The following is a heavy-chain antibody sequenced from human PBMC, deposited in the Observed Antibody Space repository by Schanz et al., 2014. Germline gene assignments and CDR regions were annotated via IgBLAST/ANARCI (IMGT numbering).Heavy chain of an antibody. J-gene: IGHJ3*02. D-gene: IGHD4-17*01. CDR1: GITFSSHS. CDR3: ARKMKLGVYGGKGHDSLDI. V-gene: IGHV3-48*04. Sequence: EVHLVESGGGLVQPGGSLRLSCAASGITFSSHSFNWVRQAPGKGLEWISYITYNGGTIYYADSVKGRFTISRDNAKNTLYLQMNTLRAEDTAVYYCARKMKLGVYGGKGHDSLDIWGQGTIVTVSS. CDR2: ITYNGGTI.